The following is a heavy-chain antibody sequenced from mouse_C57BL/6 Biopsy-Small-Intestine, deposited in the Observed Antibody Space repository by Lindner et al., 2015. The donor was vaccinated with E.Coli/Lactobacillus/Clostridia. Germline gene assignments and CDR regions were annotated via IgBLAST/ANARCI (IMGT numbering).Heavy chain of an antibody. CDR2: ITAYTGKT. CDR3: ARDATGTGTSFDL. V-gene: IGHV1-55*01. J-gene: IGHJ4*01. D-gene: IGHD4-1*02. Sequence: SVKVSCKASGYSFNNYGFIWVRQAPGHGLEWMGRITAYTGKTNYAQKYQGRVSLTTDTSTSTAYMELRSLRSDDTAVYYCARDATGTGTSFDLWGQGTLVTVSS. CDR1: GYSFNNYG.